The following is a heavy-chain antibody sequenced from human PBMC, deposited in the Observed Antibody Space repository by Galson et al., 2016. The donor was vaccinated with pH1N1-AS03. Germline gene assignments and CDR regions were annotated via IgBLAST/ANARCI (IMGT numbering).Heavy chain of an antibody. Sequence: SLRLSCAASGFTFSTNAMHWVRQAPGKGLEYVSAISGNGNNTYYTASVKGRFTISSDNSKNTQYLQMSSLTAEDTAIYYCVKNRGYTYGYPNCDYWGQGTLVTVSS. CDR3: VKNRGYTYGYPNCDY. CDR2: ISGNGNNT. J-gene: IGHJ4*02. D-gene: IGHD5-18*01. V-gene: IGHV3-64D*06. CDR1: GFTFSTNA.